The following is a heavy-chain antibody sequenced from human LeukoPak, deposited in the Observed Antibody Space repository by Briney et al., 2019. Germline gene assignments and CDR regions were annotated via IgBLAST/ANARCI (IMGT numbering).Heavy chain of an antibody. CDR2: MNPGNGDT. D-gene: IGHD3-9*01. Sequence: ASVKVSCKASGYTFTTHDLTWVRQATGQGLEWMGWMNPGNGDTAYAQKFQGGVAMTRDTSMSTAYMELNNLGSEDTAIYYCARGLGDYNTDWFPVSGYWGQGTPVTVSS. V-gene: IGHV1-8*01. J-gene: IGHJ4*02. CDR3: ARGLGDYNTDWFPVSGY. CDR1: GYTFTTHD.